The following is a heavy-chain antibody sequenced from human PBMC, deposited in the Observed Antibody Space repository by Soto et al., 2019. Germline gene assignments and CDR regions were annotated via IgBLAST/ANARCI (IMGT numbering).Heavy chain of an antibody. CDR2: VSSSGEST. CDR1: GFTFEDND. V-gene: IGHV3-23*01. D-gene: IGHD6-19*01. CDR3: IRASTSRYGTGWFFY. Sequence: PGGYLRLSCATSGFTFEDNDMSWVRRTPRKRLEWVSGVSSSGESTYYADSVKGRFSISKDTSKKTLYLYMNSLRAEDTAVYYCIRASTSRYGTGWFFYWGQGTQVTVSS. J-gene: IGHJ4*02.